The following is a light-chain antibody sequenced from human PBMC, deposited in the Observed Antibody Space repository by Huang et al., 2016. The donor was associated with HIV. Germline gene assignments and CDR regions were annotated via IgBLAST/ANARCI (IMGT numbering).Light chain of an antibody. J-gene: IGKJ4*01. V-gene: IGKV3-20*01. CDR2: AAS. CDR1: QSDSSNY. Sequence: EIVLTQYPGTLSLSPGERATLSCRASQSDSSNYLAWYQQKPGQAPRLLIYAASNRATGIPDRFSGSGSGTDFTLTISRLEPEDFAVYYCQQYGSSPVTFGGGTKVEIK. CDR3: QQYGSSPVT.